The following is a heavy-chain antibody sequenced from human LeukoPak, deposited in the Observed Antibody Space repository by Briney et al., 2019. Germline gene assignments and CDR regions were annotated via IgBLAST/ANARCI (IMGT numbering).Heavy chain of an antibody. CDR1: GASISISTYS. V-gene: IGHV4-39*01. CDR3: ARQVTGHPNWFDP. Sequence: SETLSLTCTVSGASISISTYSWAWIRQPPGKGLEWIGAIHYSGSTYYSPSLKSRVTISVDTSKIQFSLKLTSLTAADTAVYYCARQVTGHPNWFDPWGPGILVTVSS. J-gene: IGHJ5*02. D-gene: IGHD2-8*02. CDR2: IHYSGST.